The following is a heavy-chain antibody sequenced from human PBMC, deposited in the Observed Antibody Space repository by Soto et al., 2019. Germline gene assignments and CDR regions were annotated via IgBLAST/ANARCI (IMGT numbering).Heavy chain of an antibody. CDR3: ASDRWGFDC. V-gene: IGHV3-30*04. Sequence: QVELVESGGGLVQPGTSLRLSCAASGFIFSNYAMHWVRQAPGKGLEWVSDISYDERNIHYPDSVKGRFTISRDNSKNALFLQMHQLRPVDTAVYYCASDRWGFDCWGQGTLVTVSS. D-gene: IGHD3-16*01. CDR1: GFIFSNYA. CDR2: ISYDERNI. J-gene: IGHJ4*02.